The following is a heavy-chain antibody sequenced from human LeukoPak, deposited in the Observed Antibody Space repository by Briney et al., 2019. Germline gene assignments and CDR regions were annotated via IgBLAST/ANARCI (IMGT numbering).Heavy chain of an antibody. J-gene: IGHJ3*01. CDR3: GMSGDRVPLQDDVFDV. V-gene: IGHV5-51*01. CDR1: GSSFTSYC. D-gene: IGHD1-26*01. CDR2: IYPGDSGP. Sequence: GESLQISSQVSGSSFTSYCVGWVRPMLGKGLEWMGIIYPGDSGPTYSPSFQGQVTISVDKSINNAYLQWSSLQASDTAMYYCGMSGDRVPLQDDVFDVWGQGTMVTVST.